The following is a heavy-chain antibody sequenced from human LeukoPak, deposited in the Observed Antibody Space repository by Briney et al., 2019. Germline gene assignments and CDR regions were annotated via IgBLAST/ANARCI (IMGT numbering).Heavy chain of an antibody. J-gene: IGHJ6*02. Sequence: SETLSLTCAVYGGSFSGYYWSWIRQPPGKGLEWIGEINHSGSTNYNPSLKSRVTISVDTSKNQFSLKLSSVTAADTAVYYCARGGPHYYYGMDVWGQGTTVTASS. V-gene: IGHV4-34*01. CDR3: ARGGPHYYYGMDV. CDR1: GGSFSGYY. CDR2: INHSGST.